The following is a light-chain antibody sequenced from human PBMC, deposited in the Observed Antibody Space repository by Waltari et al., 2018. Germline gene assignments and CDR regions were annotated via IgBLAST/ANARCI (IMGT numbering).Light chain of an antibody. CDR3: QKHDRLPAT. V-gene: IGKV3-20*01. CDR2: GAS. CDR1: QSIGRY. Sequence: SCRARQSIGRYLVWYQQKPGQAPRLLIYGASTRASGIPDRCSGSGSGTDFSLTISRLEPEDFAVYHCQKHDRLPATFGQGTKVEIK. J-gene: IGKJ1*01.